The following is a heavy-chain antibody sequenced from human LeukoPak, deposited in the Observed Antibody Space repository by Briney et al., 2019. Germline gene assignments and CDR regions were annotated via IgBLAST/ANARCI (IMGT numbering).Heavy chain of an antibody. Sequence: PGGSLRLSCAGSGFTFSTDWMSWVRQSPGKGLEWVANIKQDGSEKYHVDSVKGRFTISRDNAKNSLYLQLNSLRVEDTAVYYCARLLHPYFDCWGQGTLVTVSS. CDR1: GFTFSTDW. V-gene: IGHV3-7*05. CDR3: ARLLHPYFDC. J-gene: IGHJ4*02. CDR2: IKQDGSEK.